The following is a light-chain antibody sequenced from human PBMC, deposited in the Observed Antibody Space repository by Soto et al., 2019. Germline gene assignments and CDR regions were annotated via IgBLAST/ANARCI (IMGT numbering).Light chain of an antibody. Sequence: DIQMTQSPSTLSASVGNRVTITCRASQSISSWLAWYQQKPGKAPKLLIYKASSLESGVPSRFRGSGSATEFTLPISSLKSEDFAVYYCQQYNNWPRITFGHGTRLEIK. CDR2: KAS. CDR1: QSISSW. CDR3: QQYNNWPRIT. V-gene: IGKV1-5*03. J-gene: IGKJ5*01.